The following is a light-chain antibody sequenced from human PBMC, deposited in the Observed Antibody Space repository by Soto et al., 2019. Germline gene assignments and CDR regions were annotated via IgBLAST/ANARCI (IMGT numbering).Light chain of an antibody. CDR2: GNI. CDR1: SSNIGADYD. Sequence: QSVLTQPPSVSGAPGQRVTFSCIGSSSNIGADYDVHWYQQLPGTAPKLLIYGNINRPSGVPDRFSGSKSGASAALAITGFQVEDEVDNSCHRNDRTLGFVFETGTKVTVL. J-gene: IGLJ1*01. CDR3: HRNDRTLGFV. V-gene: IGLV1-40*01.